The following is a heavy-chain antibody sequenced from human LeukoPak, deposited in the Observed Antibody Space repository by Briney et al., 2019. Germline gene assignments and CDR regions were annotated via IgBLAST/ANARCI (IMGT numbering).Heavy chain of an antibody. J-gene: IGHJ5*02. CDR2: IYWDDDK. D-gene: IGHD4-17*01. CDR1: GFSLSTSGVG. V-gene: IGHV2-5*02. CDR3: AHRQVWGDYVSWFDP. Sequence: SGPTLVNPTQTLTLTCTFSGFSLSTSGVGVGWIRQPPGKALEWLALIYWDDDKRYSPSLKSRLTITKNTSKNQVVLTMTNMDPVDTATYYCAHRQVWGDYVSWFDPWGQGTLVTVSS.